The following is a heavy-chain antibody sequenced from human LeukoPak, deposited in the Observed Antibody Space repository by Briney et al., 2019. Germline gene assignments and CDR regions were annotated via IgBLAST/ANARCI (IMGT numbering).Heavy chain of an antibody. Sequence: ASVKVSCKASGYTFTSYYMHWVRQAPGQGLEWMGIINPSGGSTSYAQKFRGRVTMTRDTSTSTVYMELSSLRSEDTAVYYCARDLILGATGPPHDAFDIWGQGTMVTVSS. CDR1: GYTFTSYY. J-gene: IGHJ3*02. V-gene: IGHV1-46*01. CDR3: ARDLILGATGPPHDAFDI. D-gene: IGHD1-26*01. CDR2: INPSGGST.